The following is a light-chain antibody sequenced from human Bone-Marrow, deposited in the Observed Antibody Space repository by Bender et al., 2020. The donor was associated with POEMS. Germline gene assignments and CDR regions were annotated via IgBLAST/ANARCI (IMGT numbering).Light chain of an antibody. CDR1: NFGNNA. V-gene: IGLV1-44*01. CDR3: SSWDDSLNGWV. Sequence: NFGNNAANWYQHVPGTAPKLLIYSNNQRPSGVPDRFSASTSGTSASLAISGLNSDDEADYYCSSWDDSLNGWVFGGGTKLTVL. J-gene: IGLJ3*02. CDR2: SNN.